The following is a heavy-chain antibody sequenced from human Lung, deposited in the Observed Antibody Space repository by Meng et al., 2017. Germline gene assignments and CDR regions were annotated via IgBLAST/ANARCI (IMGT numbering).Heavy chain of an antibody. CDR2: IIDSGST. Sequence: QVQLQQWGGGLLQPSETLSLPCAVYGGSFSGYYWSWIRQPPGKGLEWIGEIIDSGSTNYNPSLKSRVTISVDTSKNQFSLRVTSVTAADRAVYYCVRRTYSSGWYFDYWGQGTLVTVSS. CDR3: VRRTYSSGWYFDY. CDR1: GGSFSGYY. D-gene: IGHD6-19*01. J-gene: IGHJ4*02. V-gene: IGHV4-34*02.